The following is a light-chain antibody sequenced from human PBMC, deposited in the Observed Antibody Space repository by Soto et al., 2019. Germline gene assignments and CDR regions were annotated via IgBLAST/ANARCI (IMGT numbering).Light chain of an antibody. CDR3: QQYNSAPWT. Sequence: DIQMTQSPSSLSASVGDRVTITCRASHDITHYLAWYQQKPGQVPKLLMYAASTLQSGVPSRFSGSVSGTDFTLTISSLQPEDVATYYCQQYNSAPWTFGQGTKVEIK. J-gene: IGKJ1*01. V-gene: IGKV1-27*01. CDR2: AAS. CDR1: HDITHY.